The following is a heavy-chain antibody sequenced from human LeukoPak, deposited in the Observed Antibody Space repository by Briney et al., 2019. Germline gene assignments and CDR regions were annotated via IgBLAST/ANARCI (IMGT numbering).Heavy chain of an antibody. CDR1: GFTFSSYA. Sequence: GRSLRLSCAASGFTFSSYAMHWVRQAPGKGLEWVAVISYDGSNKYYADSVKGRFTISRDNSKNTLYLQMNSLRAEDTAVYYCVRVAVTPDWNYYMDVWGKGTTVTISS. D-gene: IGHD2-21*02. J-gene: IGHJ6*03. V-gene: IGHV3-30*04. CDR3: VRVAVTPDWNYYMDV. CDR2: ISYDGSNK.